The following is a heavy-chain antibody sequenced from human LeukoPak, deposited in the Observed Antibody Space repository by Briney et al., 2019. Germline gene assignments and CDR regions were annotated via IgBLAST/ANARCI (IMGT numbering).Heavy chain of an antibody. D-gene: IGHD6-13*01. Sequence: PSETLSLTCTVSGGSISSYYWSWIRQPAGKGLEWIGRIYTSGSTDYNPSLKSRVTMSVDASKNQFSLKLSSVTAADTAVYYCARGIAAATKQGGFDYWGQGTLVTVSS. CDR2: IYTSGST. J-gene: IGHJ4*02. CDR1: GGSISSYY. V-gene: IGHV4-4*07. CDR3: ARGIAAATKQGGFDY.